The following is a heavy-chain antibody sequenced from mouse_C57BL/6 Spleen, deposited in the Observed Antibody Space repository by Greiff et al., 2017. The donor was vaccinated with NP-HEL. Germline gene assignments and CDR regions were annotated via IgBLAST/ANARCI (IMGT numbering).Heavy chain of an antibody. J-gene: IGHJ1*03. CDR3: ARSRWDLYWYFDV. Sequence: QVQLQQPGAELVRPGTSVKLSCKASGYTFTSYWMHWVKQRPGQGLEWIGVIDPSDSYTNYNQKFKGKATLTVDTSSSTAYMQLSSLTSEDSAVYYCARSRWDLYWYFDVWGTGTTVTVSS. CDR2: IDPSDSYT. D-gene: IGHD4-1*01. V-gene: IGHV1-59*01. CDR1: GYTFTSYW.